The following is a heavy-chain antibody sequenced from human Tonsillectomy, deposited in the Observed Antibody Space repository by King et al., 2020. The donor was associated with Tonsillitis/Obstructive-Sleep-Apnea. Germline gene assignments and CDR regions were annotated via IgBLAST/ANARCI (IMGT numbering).Heavy chain of an antibody. Sequence: VQLQQWGAGLLKPSETLSLTCAVYGGSFSNHYWSWIRQPPGKGLEWIGEINHSGDTNFNPSLKSRVTISVDTSKKQFSLKLSSVTAADTAVYYCARVTDESGNYYYYYYMDVWGKGATVTVSS. V-gene: IGHV4-34*01. CDR1: GGSFSNHY. CDR2: INHSGDT. J-gene: IGHJ6*03. CDR3: ARVTDESGNYYYYYYMDV. D-gene: IGHD3-16*01.